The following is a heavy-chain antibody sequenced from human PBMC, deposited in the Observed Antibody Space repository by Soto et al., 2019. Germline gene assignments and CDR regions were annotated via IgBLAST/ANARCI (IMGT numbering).Heavy chain of an antibody. CDR2: ISYDGSNK. CDR3: ARDGYDSRGYYYPYASYYYYGMDV. D-gene: IGHD3-22*01. CDR1: GFTFSSYA. V-gene: IGHV3-30-3*01. J-gene: IGHJ6*02. Sequence: QVQLVESGGGVVQPGRSLRLSCAASGFTFSSYAMHWVRQAPGKGLVWVAVISYDGSNKYYADSVKGRFTISRDNSKNTLYLQMNSLRAEDTAVYYCARDGYDSRGYYYPYASYYYYGMDVWCQGTTLTVSS.